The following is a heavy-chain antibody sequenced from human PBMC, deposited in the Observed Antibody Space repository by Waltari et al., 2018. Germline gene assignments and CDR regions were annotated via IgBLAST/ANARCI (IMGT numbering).Heavy chain of an antibody. CDR2: IYYSGSA. D-gene: IGHD3-22*01. CDR1: GGSISSSSYY. Sequence: QLQLQESGPGLVKPSETLSLTCTVSGGSISSSSYYWGWIRQPPGKGLEWIGSIYYSGSAYYTPSLKSRVTISVDTSKNQFSLKLSSVTAADTAVYYCARHAYGNYYDSSGYYYVPGAFDIWGQGTMVTVSS. V-gene: IGHV4-39*01. CDR3: ARHAYGNYYDSSGYYYVPGAFDI. J-gene: IGHJ3*02.